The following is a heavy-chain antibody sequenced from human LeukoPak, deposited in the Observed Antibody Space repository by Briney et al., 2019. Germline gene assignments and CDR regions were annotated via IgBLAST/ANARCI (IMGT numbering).Heavy chain of an antibody. V-gene: IGHV3-23*01. CDR2: ISGSGGST. J-gene: IGHJ1*01. CDR3: ARGKYCSGGSCYPQYFQH. CDR1: GFTFSSYA. Sequence: GGSLRLSCAASGFTFSSYAMSWVRQAPGKGLEWVSAISGSGGSTYYADSVKGRFTISRDNSKNTLYLQMNSLRAEDTAVYYCARGKYCSGGSCYPQYFQHWGQGTLVTVSS. D-gene: IGHD2-15*01.